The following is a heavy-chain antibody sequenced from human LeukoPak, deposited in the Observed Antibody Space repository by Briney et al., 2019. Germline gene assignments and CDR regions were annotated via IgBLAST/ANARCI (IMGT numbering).Heavy chain of an antibody. D-gene: IGHD3-10*01. CDR2: ISSSSSTI. Sequence: PGGSLRISCGVSGFSLRSYGMNWVRQAPGKGLEWVSYISSSSSTIYYADSVKGRFTISRDNAKNSLYLQMSSLRAEDTAVYYCARDGPYYYGSGSYFYYFDYWGQGTLVTVSS. CDR3: ARDGPYYYGSGSYFYYFDY. CDR1: GFSLRSYG. V-gene: IGHV3-48*01. J-gene: IGHJ4*02.